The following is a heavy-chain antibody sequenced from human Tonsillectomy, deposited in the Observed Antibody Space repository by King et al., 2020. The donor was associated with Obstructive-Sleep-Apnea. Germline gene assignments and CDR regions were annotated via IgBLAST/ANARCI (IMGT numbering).Heavy chain of an antibody. CDR3: AREGYCSSTSCSVDTFNI. V-gene: IGHV3-48*01. D-gene: IGHD2-2*01. CDR1: LFTFRLSL. J-gene: IGHJ3*02. CDR2: LLLLSLTL. Sequence: FVPPFCSVIPSCSSSLFTFRLSLLTFFVPSPFTFLSFFSSLLLLSLTLYNADAAKCRFTISRDNAKNSLFLQMNSLRVEDTAVYYCAREGYCSSTSCSVDTFNIWGQGTMVTVSS.